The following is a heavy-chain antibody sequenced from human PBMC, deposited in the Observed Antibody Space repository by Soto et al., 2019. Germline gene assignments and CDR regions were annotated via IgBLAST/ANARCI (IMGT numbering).Heavy chain of an antibody. D-gene: IGHD6-13*01. CDR1: GLTFSSYG. CDR3: ARPKGSWVEALDI. Sequence: QVQLVESGGGVVQPGRSLRLSCAASGLTFSSYGMHWVRQAPGKGLEWVAVIWYDGINKYYADSVKGRFTISRDNSNNSVYLQMNSLRVEDTAVYYCARPKGSWVEALDIWGQGTMVTVSS. J-gene: IGHJ3*02. CDR2: IWYDGINK. V-gene: IGHV3-33*01.